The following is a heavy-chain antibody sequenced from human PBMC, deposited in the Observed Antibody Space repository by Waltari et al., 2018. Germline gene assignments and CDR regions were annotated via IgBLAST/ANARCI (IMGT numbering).Heavy chain of an antibody. J-gene: IGHJ4*02. D-gene: IGHD1-26*01. V-gene: IGHV4-38-2*01. CDR2: IYDSETI. CDR1: GSSISSNYF. CDR3: ARGLSKVADY. Sequence: VQLQESGPGLVKPSETLSLTSAVSGSSISSNYFWGWVRQPPGKGLEWIGHIYDSETIFYNPSLKSRVTISLDTSKNHFSLKLSSLTAADTAVYFCARGLSKVADYWGQGILVTVSS.